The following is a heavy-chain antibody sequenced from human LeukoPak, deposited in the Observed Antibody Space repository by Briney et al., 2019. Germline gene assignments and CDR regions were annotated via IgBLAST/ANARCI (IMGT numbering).Heavy chain of an antibody. V-gene: IGHV4-4*07. CDR2: IYTSGST. Sequence: PSETLSLTCTVSGGSISSYYWSWIRQPAGKGLEWIGRIYTSGSTNYNPSLKSRVTMSVDTSKNQFSLKLSSVTAADTAVYYCARDMVTMVRGVIYYYYMDVWGKGTTVTISS. J-gene: IGHJ6*03. CDR1: GGSISSYY. CDR3: ARDMVTMVRGVIYYYYMDV. D-gene: IGHD3-10*01.